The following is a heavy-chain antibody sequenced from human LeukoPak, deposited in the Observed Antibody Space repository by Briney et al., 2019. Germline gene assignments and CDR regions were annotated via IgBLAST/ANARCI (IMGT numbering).Heavy chain of an antibody. CDR3: ARDKGYYDYVWGSYRPHYFDY. D-gene: IGHD3-16*02. Sequence: SETLSLTCAVYGGSFSGYYWSWIRQPPGKGLEWIGEINHSGSTNYNPSLKSRVTISVDTSKNQFSLKLSSVTAADTAVYYCARDKGYYDYVWGSYRPHYFDYWGQGTLVTVSS. J-gene: IGHJ4*02. CDR1: GGSFSGYY. CDR2: INHSGST. V-gene: IGHV4-34*01.